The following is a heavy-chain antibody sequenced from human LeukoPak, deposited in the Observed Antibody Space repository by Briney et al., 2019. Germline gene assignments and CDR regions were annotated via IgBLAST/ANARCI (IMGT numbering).Heavy chain of an antibody. V-gene: IGHV1-58*02. CDR2: IVVGSGNT. D-gene: IGHD2-21*01. CDR3: AADSRYCDGDCYDY. J-gene: IGHJ4*02. CDR1: GFTFTRSA. Sequence: SVKVSCKASGFTFTRSAIQWVRQARGQRPEWIGWIVVGSGNTNYAQKFQERVTITRDMSSSTAYMELSSLRSEDTAVYYCAADSRYCDGDCYDYWGQGTLVTVSS.